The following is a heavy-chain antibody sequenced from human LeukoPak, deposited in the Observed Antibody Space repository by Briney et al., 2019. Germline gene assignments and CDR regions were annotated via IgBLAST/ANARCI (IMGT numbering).Heavy chain of an antibody. J-gene: IGHJ4*02. CDR3: ARSSVGPLQYLFDY. V-gene: IGHV1-69*16. Sequence: SVKVSCKASGGTFRIYTINWVRQAPGQGLEWMGGLSPILGTANYAQKFQGRVTITTDESTSTAYMELSSLTSEDTAIYYCARSSVGPLQYLFDYWGPGTLVTVSS. CDR1: GGTFRIYT. CDR2: LSPILGTA. D-gene: IGHD4-11*01.